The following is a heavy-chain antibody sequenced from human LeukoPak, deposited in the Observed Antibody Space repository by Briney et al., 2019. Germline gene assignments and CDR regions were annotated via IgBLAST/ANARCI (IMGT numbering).Heavy chain of an antibody. CDR2: ISSSSSYI. CDR1: GFTFSSYS. V-gene: IGHV3-21*01. Sequence: GGSLRLSCAASGFTFSSYSMNWVRQAPGKGLEWVSSISSSSSYIYYADSEKGRLTISRDNAKNSLYLQMNSLRAEDTAVYYCARDGIRGYSSPEDTDYWGQGTLVTVSS. CDR3: ARDGIRGYSSPEDTDY. J-gene: IGHJ4*02. D-gene: IGHD6-13*01.